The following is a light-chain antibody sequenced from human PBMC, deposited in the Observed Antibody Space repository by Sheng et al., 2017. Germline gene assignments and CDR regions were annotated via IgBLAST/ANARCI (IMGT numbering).Light chain of an antibody. Sequence: EIVLTQSPGTLSFSPGERATLSCRASQSVSSGYLAWYQQKPGQAPRLLIYGASNRATGTPDRFSGSGSGTDFTLTISRLEPEDFAVYYCQQYGRSPWTFGQGTKVEIK. J-gene: IGKJ1*01. V-gene: IGKV3-20*01. CDR1: QSVSSGY. CDR3: QQYGRSPWT. CDR2: GAS.